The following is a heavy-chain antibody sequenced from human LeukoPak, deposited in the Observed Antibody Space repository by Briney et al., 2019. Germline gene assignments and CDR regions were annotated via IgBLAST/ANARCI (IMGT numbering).Heavy chain of an antibody. D-gene: IGHD3-3*01. J-gene: IGHJ4*02. CDR1: GFTFSSYW. CDR2: IKQDGSEK. Sequence: GGSLRLSCAASGFTFSSYWMSWVRQAPGKGLEWVANIKQDGSEKYYVDSVKGRFTISRDNAKNSLYLQMNSLRAEDTAVYYCARDASTFYDFWSGYSNYWGQGTLVTASS. V-gene: IGHV3-7*01. CDR3: ARDASTFYDFWSGYSNY.